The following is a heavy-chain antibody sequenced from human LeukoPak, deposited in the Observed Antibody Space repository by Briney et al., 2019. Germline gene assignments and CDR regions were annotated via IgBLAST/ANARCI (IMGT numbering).Heavy chain of an antibody. Sequence: GTSLRLSCVASGFTFTNYAMSWVREAPGKGLEWVSAITGSDGSSYYADSVKGRFTISRDNSKNTLYLQVNSLRAEDTAVYYCAKWGDYDILTGYYVPDYWGQGTLVTVSS. CDR3: AKWGDYDILTGYYVPDY. CDR2: ITGSDGSS. V-gene: IGHV3-23*01. CDR1: GFTFTNYA. D-gene: IGHD3-9*01. J-gene: IGHJ4*02.